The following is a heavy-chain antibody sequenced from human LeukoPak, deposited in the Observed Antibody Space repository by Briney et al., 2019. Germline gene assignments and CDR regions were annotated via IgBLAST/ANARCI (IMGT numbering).Heavy chain of an antibody. D-gene: IGHD3-22*01. CDR1: GGSISSYY. Sequence: SETLSLTCTVSGGSISSYYWSWIRQPPGKGLEWIGYIYYSGSTNYNPSLKSRVTISVDTSKNQFSLKLSSVTAADTAVYYCARDSGSYYDSSGLDYWGQGTLVTVSS. J-gene: IGHJ4*02. V-gene: IGHV4-59*01. CDR3: ARDSGSYYDSSGLDY. CDR2: IYYSGST.